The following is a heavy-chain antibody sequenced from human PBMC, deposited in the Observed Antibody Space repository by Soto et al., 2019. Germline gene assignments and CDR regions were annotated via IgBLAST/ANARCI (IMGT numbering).Heavy chain of an antibody. J-gene: IGHJ6*02. CDR2: ISYDGSNK. D-gene: IGHD5-18*01. CDR3: AKGGYSYGPGMDV. Sequence: GYLRLSCAASGFTFSSYGIHWVRQAPGKGLEWVAVISYDGSNKYYADSVKGRFTISRDNSKNTLYLQMNSLRAEDTAVYYWAKGGYSYGPGMDVWGQGTTVTVSS. V-gene: IGHV3-30*18. CDR1: GFTFSSYG.